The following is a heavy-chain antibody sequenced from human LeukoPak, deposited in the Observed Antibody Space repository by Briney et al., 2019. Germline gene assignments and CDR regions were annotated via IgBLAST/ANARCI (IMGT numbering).Heavy chain of an antibody. V-gene: IGHV1-69*13. CDR1: GGTFSSYA. CDR2: IIPIFGTA. CDR3: ARDRTGIAVAGTDFDY. J-gene: IGHJ4*02. Sequence: SVKVSCKASGGTFSSYAIRWVRRAPGQGLEWMGGIIPIFGTANYAQKFQGRVTITADESTSTAYMELSSLRSEDTAVYYCARDRTGIAVAGTDFDYWGQGTLVTVSS. D-gene: IGHD6-19*01.